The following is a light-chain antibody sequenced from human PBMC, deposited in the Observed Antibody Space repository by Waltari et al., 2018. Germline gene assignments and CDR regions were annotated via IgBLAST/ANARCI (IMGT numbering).Light chain of an antibody. V-gene: IGKV1-5*03. CDR1: QSVKNN. CDR3: QQYDSLPVI. Sequence: DIQLTQSPSTLSASVGDRVTLTCRASQSVKNNLAWYQQTSGKAPKVLVHKASSLETGVPSRFSGSGYGTEFTLTISSLQPDDSATYYCQQYDSLPVIFGGGTKVEIK. CDR2: KAS. J-gene: IGKJ4*01.